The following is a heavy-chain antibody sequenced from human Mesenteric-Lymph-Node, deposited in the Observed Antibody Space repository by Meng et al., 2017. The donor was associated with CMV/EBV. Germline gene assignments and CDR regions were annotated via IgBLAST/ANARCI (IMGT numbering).Heavy chain of an antibody. CDR1: GGSISSNRFY. J-gene: IGHJ4*02. D-gene: IGHD3/OR15-3a*01. CDR3: ARGWDWYGLDY. Sequence: GSLRLSCTVSGGSISSNRFYWAWIRQPPGKGLEWIGNIFHSGITSYNPSLKSRVTISVDTSKNQISLKLSSVTAAGTAVYYCARGWDWYGLDYWGQGTLVTVSS. V-gene: IGHV4-39*01. CDR2: IFHSGIT.